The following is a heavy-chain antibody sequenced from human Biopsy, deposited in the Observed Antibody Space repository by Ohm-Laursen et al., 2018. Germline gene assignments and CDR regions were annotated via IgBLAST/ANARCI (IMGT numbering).Heavy chain of an antibody. D-gene: IGHD2/OR15-2a*01. V-gene: IGHV4-59*01. CDR3: ARATNSTGWPYYYFYGMDA. Sequence: SETLSLTCTVSGGSISSDYWSWIRQTPGKGLEWIGYIYYSGSTNYNPSLKSRVTISVDTSKNQFSLRLNSVTAAGTAVYYCARATNSTGWPYYYFYGMDAWGQGTTVTVSS. CDR2: IYYSGST. J-gene: IGHJ6*02. CDR1: GGSISSDY.